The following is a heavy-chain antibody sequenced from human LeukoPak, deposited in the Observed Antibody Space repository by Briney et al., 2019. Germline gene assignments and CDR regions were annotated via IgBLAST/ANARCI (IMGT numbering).Heavy chain of an antibody. J-gene: IGHJ6*02. V-gene: IGHV4-4*07. CDR1: GGSISSYY. D-gene: IGHD4-17*01. Sequence: SETLALTCTVSGGSISSYYWSWIRQPAGTALDLIGRISTSGGTNYNPSLKSRVTMSVDTSKNQFSLKLSSVTAADTAVYYCARDGDYGDLRYPEDYYYYGMDVWGQGTTVTVSS. CDR3: ARDGDYGDLRYPEDYYYYGMDV. CDR2: ISTSGGT.